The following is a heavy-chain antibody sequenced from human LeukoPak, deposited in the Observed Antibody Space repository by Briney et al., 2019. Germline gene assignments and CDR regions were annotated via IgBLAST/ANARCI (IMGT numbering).Heavy chain of an antibody. CDR2: IKQDGSEK. Sequence: PGGSLRLSCAASGFTFSSYWMSWVRQAPGKGLEWVANIKQDGSEKYYVDSVKGRFTISRDNAKNSLYLQMNSLRAEDTAVYYCARLTYYYDSSVYYYFDYWGQGTLVTVSS. D-gene: IGHD3-22*01. V-gene: IGHV3-7*01. CDR1: GFTFSSYW. J-gene: IGHJ4*02. CDR3: ARLTYYYDSSVYYYFDY.